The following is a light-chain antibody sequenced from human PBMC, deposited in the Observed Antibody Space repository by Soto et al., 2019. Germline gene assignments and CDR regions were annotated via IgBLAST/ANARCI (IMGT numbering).Light chain of an antibody. CDR3: QQRYSTPWT. Sequence: DILMTQSPSSLSASVGDRVTITCRASQSISSYLNWYQQKPGKAPKLLIYAASSLQTGIPSRFSGSGSGTDFTLTISSLQPEDFAIYYCQQRYSTPWTFGQGTKVEIK. V-gene: IGKV1-39*01. CDR2: AAS. J-gene: IGKJ1*01. CDR1: QSISSY.